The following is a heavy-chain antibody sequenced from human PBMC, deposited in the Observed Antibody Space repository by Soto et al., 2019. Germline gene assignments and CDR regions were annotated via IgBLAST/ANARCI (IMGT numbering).Heavy chain of an antibody. J-gene: IGHJ6*02. Sequence: SQTLSLTCAISGDSVSGHSAAWNWIRQSPSRGLEWLGRTYYRSKWYNEYAVSVESRITINPDTSSNQFSLQLNSVTPEDTAVYYCVKDRLYSSGWYGVGAIRAHYYYGMDVWGQGTTVTVSS. CDR2: TYYRSKWYN. CDR1: GDSVSGHSAA. D-gene: IGHD6-19*01. V-gene: IGHV6-1*01. CDR3: VKDRLYSSGWYGVGAIRAHYYYGMDV.